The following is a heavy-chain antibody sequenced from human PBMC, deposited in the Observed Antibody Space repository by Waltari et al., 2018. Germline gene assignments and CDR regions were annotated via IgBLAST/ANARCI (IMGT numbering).Heavy chain of an antibody. CDR3: ATGDSHAFDM. V-gene: IGHV3-74*01. Sequence: EVQLVESGGGLVQFGGSLRLSCAASGFTFSSYYMHWVRQTPGKGLVWVSRINGYGTSTTYADSVEGRFTTSRDNARNTLHLQMNSLRVEDTAVYYCATGDSHAFDMWGQGTLVIVSS. J-gene: IGHJ3*02. CDR2: INGYGTST. D-gene: IGHD4-17*01. CDR1: GFTFSSYY.